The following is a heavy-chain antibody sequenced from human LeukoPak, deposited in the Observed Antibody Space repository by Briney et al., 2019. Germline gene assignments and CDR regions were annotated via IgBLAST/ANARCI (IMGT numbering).Heavy chain of an antibody. CDR2: IIPMFGRT. J-gene: IGHJ1*01. D-gene: IGHD3-10*01. CDR1: GGTFIGYA. V-gene: IGHV1-69*13. Sequence: ASVKVSCKAAGGTFIGYAFSWVRQAPGQGLEWMGGIIPMFGRTNYAQTFQGRVTITADESTSTAYMELTSLRSDDTAVYYCARDQGLWFGELLPHGEYFQHWGQGTLVTVSS. CDR3: ARDQGLWFGELLPHGEYFQH.